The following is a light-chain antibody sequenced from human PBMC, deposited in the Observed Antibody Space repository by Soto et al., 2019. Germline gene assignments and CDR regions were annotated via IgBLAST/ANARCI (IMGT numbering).Light chain of an antibody. J-gene: IGLJ1*01. CDR1: SSDVGSYNL. Sequence: QSVLTQPASVSGSPGQSITISCTGTSSDVGSYNLVSWYQHHPGKAPKLIIYEGSKRPSGISNRFSGSKSGNTASLTISGLQAEDEADYYCCSYAGSSTPSDVFGSGTKLTVL. V-gene: IGLV2-23*01. CDR3: CSYAGSSTPSDV. CDR2: EGS.